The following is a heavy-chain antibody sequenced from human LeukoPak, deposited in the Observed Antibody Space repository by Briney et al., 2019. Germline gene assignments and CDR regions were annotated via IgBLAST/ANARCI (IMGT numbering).Heavy chain of an antibody. Sequence: PGGSLRLSCAASGFTVSSNYMSWVRQAPGKGLEWVSVIYSGGSTYYADSVKGRFTISRDNSKNTLYLQMNSLRAEDTAVYYCARDGPPGFSRGSSGYYYGNYYYGMDVWGQGTTVTVSS. V-gene: IGHV3-66*01. CDR2: IYSGGST. CDR1: GFTVSSNY. D-gene: IGHD3-22*01. J-gene: IGHJ6*02. CDR3: ARDGPPGFSRGSSGYYYGNYYYGMDV.